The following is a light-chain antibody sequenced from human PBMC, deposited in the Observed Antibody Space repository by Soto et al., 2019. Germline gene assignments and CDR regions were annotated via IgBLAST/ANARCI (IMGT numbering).Light chain of an antibody. CDR3: QQSYSTPRT. CDR1: QSISSY. CDR2: AAS. V-gene: IGKV1-39*01. J-gene: IGKJ2*01. Sequence: DIQMTQSPSSLSASVGDRVTITCRASQSISSYLNWYQQKPGKAPKLLIYAASSLQSGVQSRFSSRGSGTDFTLTISSLQPEDFATYYCQQSYSTPRTFGQGTKLEIK.